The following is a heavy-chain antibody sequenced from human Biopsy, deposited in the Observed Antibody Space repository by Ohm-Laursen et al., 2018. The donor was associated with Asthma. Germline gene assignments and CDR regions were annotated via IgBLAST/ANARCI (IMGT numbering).Heavy chain of an antibody. CDR3: ARAQDYYDSRGYYRSFDY. CDR2: VYSSGST. CDR1: GGSTSSEDYY. D-gene: IGHD3-22*01. J-gene: IGHJ4*02. V-gene: IGHV4-30-4*01. Sequence: TLSLTCTVSGGSTSSEDYYWTWIRQPPGKGLEWVGHVYSSGSTYYNPSLKSRVSISIDTSKNQFSLKLSSVTAADTAVYYCARAQDYYDSRGYYRSFDYWGQGTLVTVSS.